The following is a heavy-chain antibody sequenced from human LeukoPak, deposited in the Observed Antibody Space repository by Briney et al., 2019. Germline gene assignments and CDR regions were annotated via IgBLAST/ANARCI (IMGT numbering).Heavy chain of an antibody. D-gene: IGHD6-19*01. CDR3: AKDGVAGTVWGYYGMDV. V-gene: IGHV3-23*01. CDR1: GFTFSSYA. J-gene: IGHJ6*02. Sequence: GRSLRLSCAASGFTFSSYAMSWVRQAPGKGLEWVSAISGSGGSTYYADSVKGRFTISRDNSKNTLYLQMNSLRAEDTAVYYCAKDGVAGTVWGYYGMDVWGQGTTVTVSS. CDR2: ISGSGGST.